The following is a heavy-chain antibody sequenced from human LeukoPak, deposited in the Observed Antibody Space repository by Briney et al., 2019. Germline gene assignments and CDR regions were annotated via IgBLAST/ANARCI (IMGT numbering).Heavy chain of an antibody. J-gene: IGHJ4*02. CDR1: AGSISSSSW. V-gene: IGHV4-4*02. CDR3: ARSGPGFWSGLDYFDY. CDR2: INHSGST. D-gene: IGHD3-3*01. Sequence: PSETLSLTCSVSAGSISSSSWWSWVRQSPVKGLEWIGEINHSGSTNYNPSLKSRVTISVDTSKNQFSLKLSSVTAADTAVYYCARSGPGFWSGLDYFDYWGQGTLVTVSS.